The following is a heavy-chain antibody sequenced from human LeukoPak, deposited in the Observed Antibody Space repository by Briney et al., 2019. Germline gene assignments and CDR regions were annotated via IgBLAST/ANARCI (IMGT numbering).Heavy chain of an antibody. D-gene: IGHD3-3*01. J-gene: IGHJ6*03. CDR1: GLTFSGYW. V-gene: IGHV3-74*01. CDR2: INSDGRST. CDR3: ARGGGYYNFWSGDYYHYYYYMDV. Sequence: PGGSLRLSCAASGLTFSGYWMHWVRQAPGKGLVWVSRINSDGRSTTYADSVKGRFTVSRDNAKNTLYLQMNRLRAEDTAVYYCARGGGYYNFWSGDYYHYYYYMDVWGKGTTVTVSS.